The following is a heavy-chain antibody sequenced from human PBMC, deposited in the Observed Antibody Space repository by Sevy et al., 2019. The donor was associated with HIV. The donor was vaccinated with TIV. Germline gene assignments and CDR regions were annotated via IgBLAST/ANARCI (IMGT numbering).Heavy chain of an antibody. CDR3: AKDRGSLLWAYYFDY. CDR2: ISGSGGST. Sequence: GGSLRLSCAASGFTFSSYAMSWVRQAPGKGVEWVSAISGSGGSTYYADSVKGRFTISRDNSKNTLYLQMNSLRAEDTAVYYCAKDRGSLLWAYYFDYWGQGTLVTVSS. D-gene: IGHD3-10*01. CDR1: GFTFSSYA. V-gene: IGHV3-23*01. J-gene: IGHJ4*02.